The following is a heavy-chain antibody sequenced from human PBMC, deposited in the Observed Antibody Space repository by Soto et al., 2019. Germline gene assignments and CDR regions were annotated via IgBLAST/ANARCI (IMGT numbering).Heavy chain of an antibody. CDR2: TYYRSRWPT. Sequence: VQLQQSGPGLVKPSQHLSLTCAISGDSVSSNDDTWDWIRQSPSRGLEWLGRTYYRSRWPTYYAISVKSRIISNPDTSNSQVSRQLNSVTPDDTAVYYCARLIGNSWLDSWGQGTLVTVSS. V-gene: IGHV6-1*01. CDR1: GDSVSSNDDT. J-gene: IGHJ5*01. D-gene: IGHD3-16*01. CDR3: ARLIGNSWLDS.